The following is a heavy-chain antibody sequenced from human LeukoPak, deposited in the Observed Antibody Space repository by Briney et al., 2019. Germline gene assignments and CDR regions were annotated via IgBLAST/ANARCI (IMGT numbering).Heavy chain of an antibody. CDR3: ARGTVTTDY. CDR1: GFTFIDYN. D-gene: IGHD4-17*01. J-gene: IGHJ4*02. Sequence: KPGGSLRLSCAASGFTFIDYNMNWVRQAPGKGLEWVSSISSSGGFIYYADSVRGRFTISRDNAKNSLYLQMNGVRAEDTAVYYCARGTVTTDYWGQGALVAVSS. CDR2: ISSSGGFI. V-gene: IGHV3-21*01.